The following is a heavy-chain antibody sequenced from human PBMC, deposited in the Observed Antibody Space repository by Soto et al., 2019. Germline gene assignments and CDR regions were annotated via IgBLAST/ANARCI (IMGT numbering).Heavy chain of an antibody. D-gene: IGHD4-17*01. J-gene: IGHJ5*02. CDR2: INPSGDSR. Sequence: ASVKVSCKASGFIFSDYFMHWVRQAPGQGLEWMGIINPSGDSRDYAQKFQGRVTITRDTSTSTVYMDLSSLKYGDTAVYYCARDNSHNYGTPPASSWFHPWGPGTPVPVSS. CDR3: ARDNSHNYGTPPASSWFHP. V-gene: IGHV1-46*01. CDR1: GFIFSDYF.